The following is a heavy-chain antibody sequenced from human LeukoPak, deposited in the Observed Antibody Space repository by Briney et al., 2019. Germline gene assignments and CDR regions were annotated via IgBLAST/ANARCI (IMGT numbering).Heavy chain of an antibody. Sequence: GASVKGSCKAAGDTFTGYYMHWGRQAPGEGLEWMGWINPNSGGTNYAQKFQGRVTITRETSITTDYMELSRVRSDETAVYYCARGSRIAVAVDAFDLWGQGPMVTVSS. J-gene: IGHJ3*01. V-gene: IGHV1-2*02. CDR1: GDTFTGYY. CDR3: ARGSRIAVAVDAFDL. CDR2: INPNSGGT. D-gene: IGHD6-19*01.